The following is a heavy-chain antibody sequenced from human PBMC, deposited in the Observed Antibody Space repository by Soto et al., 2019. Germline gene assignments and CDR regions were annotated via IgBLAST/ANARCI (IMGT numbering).Heavy chain of an antibody. Sequence: EVQLVESGGGLVKPGGSLRLSCAASGFTFSSYSMNWVRQAPGKGLEWVSSISSSSSYIYYADSVKGRFTISRDNAKNSLYQQMNSLRAEDTAVYYCARGGFLGQEDWFDPWGQGTLVTVSS. J-gene: IGHJ5*02. CDR3: ARGGFLGQEDWFDP. D-gene: IGHD3-16*01. CDR2: ISSSSSYI. CDR1: GFTFSSYS. V-gene: IGHV3-21*01.